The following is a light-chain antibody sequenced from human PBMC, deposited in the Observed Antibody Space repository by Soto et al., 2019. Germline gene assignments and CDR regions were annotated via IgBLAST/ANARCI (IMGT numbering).Light chain of an antibody. CDR2: DVS. J-gene: IGLJ2*01. Sequence: QSALTQPASVSGSPGQSITISCTGTSSDVGGYNYVSWYQQHPDKAPKLMIYDVSNRPSGVSNRFSGSKSGNTASLTISGLQAEDEADYYCCSYTSSSTPVVFGGGTKLTVL. CDR1: SSDVGGYNY. CDR3: CSYTSSSTPVV. V-gene: IGLV2-14*03.